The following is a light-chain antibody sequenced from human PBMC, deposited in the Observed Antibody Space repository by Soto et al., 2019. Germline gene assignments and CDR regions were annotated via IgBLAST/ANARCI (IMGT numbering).Light chain of an antibody. J-gene: IGLJ2*01. CDR3: AAWDDSLSGFVV. Sequence: QSVLTQPPSASGTPGQRVTISCSGSSSNIGSNYVYWYQQLPGTAPNLLIYRNNQRPSGVPDRFSGSKSGTSASLAISGLRSEDEAEYYCAAWDDSLSGFVVFGGGTKLTVL. CDR1: SSNIGSNY. V-gene: IGLV1-47*01. CDR2: RNN.